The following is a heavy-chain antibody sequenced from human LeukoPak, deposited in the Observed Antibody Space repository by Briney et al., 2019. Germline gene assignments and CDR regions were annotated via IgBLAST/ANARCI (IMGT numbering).Heavy chain of an antibody. CDR2: ISSSSSYI. CDR3: AGGYCSGGSCYSAVY. CDR1: GFTFSSYS. D-gene: IGHD2-15*01. V-gene: IGHV3-21*01. J-gene: IGHJ4*02. Sequence: GGSLRLSCAASGFTFSSYSMNWVRQAPGKGLEWVSSISSSSSYIYYADSVKGRFTISRDNAKNSLYLQMNSLRAEDTAVYYCAGGYCSGGSCYSAVYWGQGTLVTVSS.